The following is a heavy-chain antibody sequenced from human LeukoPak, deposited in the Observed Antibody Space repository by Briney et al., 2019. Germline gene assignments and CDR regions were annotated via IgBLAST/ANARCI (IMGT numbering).Heavy chain of an antibody. V-gene: IGHV3-66*01. J-gene: IGHJ4*02. CDR2: IYSGGST. CDR3: ARDSPETGFDY. Sequence: GGSLRLSCAASGFTVSSNYMSWVRQAPGKGLEWVSVIYSGGSTYYADSVKGRFTISRDNSKNTLYLQTNSLRAEDTAVYYCARDSPETGFDYWGQGTLVTVSS. CDR1: GFTVSSNY. D-gene: IGHD1-14*01.